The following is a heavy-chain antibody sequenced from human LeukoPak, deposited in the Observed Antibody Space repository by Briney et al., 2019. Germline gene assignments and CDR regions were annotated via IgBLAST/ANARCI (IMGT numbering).Heavy chain of an antibody. V-gene: IGHV5-51*01. J-gene: IGHJ4*02. Sequence: GESLKISCKGSGYSFTSYWIGWVRQMPGKGLEWMGIIYPGDSDTRYSPSFQGQVTISADKSISTAYLQWSSLKASDTAMYYCARRRGSSGWEEIFDYWGQGTLVTVSS. CDR3: ARRRGSSGWEEIFDY. CDR2: IYPGDSDT. D-gene: IGHD6-19*01. CDR1: GYSFTSYW.